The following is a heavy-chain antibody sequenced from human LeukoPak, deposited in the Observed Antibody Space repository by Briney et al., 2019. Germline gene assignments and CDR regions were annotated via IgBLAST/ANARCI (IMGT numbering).Heavy chain of an antibody. CDR3: ARDRGGRSGDYVV. J-gene: IGHJ4*02. D-gene: IGHD4-17*01. CDR2: IWYDGSNK. Sequence: GRSLRLSCAASGFTFSSYGMHWVRQAPGKGLEWVAVIWYDGSNKYYADSVKGRFTISRDNSKNTLYLQMNSLRAEDTAVYYCARDRGGRSGDYVVWGQGTLVTVSS. V-gene: IGHV3-33*01. CDR1: GFTFSSYG.